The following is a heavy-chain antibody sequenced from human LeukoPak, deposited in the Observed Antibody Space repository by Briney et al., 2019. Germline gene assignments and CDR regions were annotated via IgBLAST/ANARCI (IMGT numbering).Heavy chain of an antibody. V-gene: IGHV1-46*01. CDR1: GYTFTIFH. CDR3: ARESTFRLLQNVSGI. CDR2: INPSDGST. J-gene: IGHJ3*02. Sequence: ASVKVSCKASGYTFTIFHIHWVRQAPGQGLEWMGMINPSDGSTSYAQKFQGRVTMTSDTSTSTVAMDLSSLRFDDTAVYYCARESTFRLLQNVSGIWGQGTMVTVSS. D-gene: IGHD5-18*01.